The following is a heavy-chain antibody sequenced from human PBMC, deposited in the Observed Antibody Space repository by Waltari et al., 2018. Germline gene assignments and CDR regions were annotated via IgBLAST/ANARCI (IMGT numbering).Heavy chain of an antibody. CDR1: GFTFGDYA. Sequence: EVQLVVSGGDLVQPGRSLRLSCVTSGFTFGDYAMHWVRQFPGKGLQWVSGSSWNGGSRGYADSVKGRFTISRDNAKNSLYLEMNSLRAEDTALYYCARVGLGGDYGIFDYWGQGTLVTVSS. CDR3: ARVGLGGDYGIFDY. V-gene: IGHV3-9*01. J-gene: IGHJ4*02. CDR2: SSWNGGSR. D-gene: IGHD4-17*01.